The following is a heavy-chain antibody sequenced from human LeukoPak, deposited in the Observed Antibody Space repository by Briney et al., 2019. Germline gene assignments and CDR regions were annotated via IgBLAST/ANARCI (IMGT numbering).Heavy chain of an antibody. Sequence: GASVKVSCKASGGTFSSYAISWVRQAPGQGLEWMGRIILILGIANYAQKFQGGVTITADKSTSTAYMELSSLRSEDTAVYYCANTVPQTYYYDSSGSRDAFDIWGQGTMVTVSS. CDR1: GGTFSSYA. J-gene: IGHJ3*02. D-gene: IGHD3-22*01. V-gene: IGHV1-69*04. CDR3: ANTVPQTYYYDSSGSRDAFDI. CDR2: IILILGIA.